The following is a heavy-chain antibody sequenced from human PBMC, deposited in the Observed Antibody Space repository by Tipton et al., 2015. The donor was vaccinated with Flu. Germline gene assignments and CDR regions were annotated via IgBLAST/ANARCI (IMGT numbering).Heavy chain of an antibody. CDR3: ARDLGDSSFGGMDV. CDR1: GGSISSGGYY. CDR2: IYYSGST. Sequence: TLPLTCTVSGGSISSGGYYWSWIRQHPGKGLEWIGYIYYSGSTYYNPSLKSRVTISVDTSKNQFSLKLSSVTAADTAVYYCARDLGDSSFGGMDVWGQGTTVTVSS. J-gene: IGHJ6*02. D-gene: IGHD3-10*01. V-gene: IGHV4-31*03.